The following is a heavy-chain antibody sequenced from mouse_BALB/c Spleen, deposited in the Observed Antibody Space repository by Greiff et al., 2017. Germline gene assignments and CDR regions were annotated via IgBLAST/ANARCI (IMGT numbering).Heavy chain of an antibody. Sequence: VQLKQSGPELVKPGASVKISCKASGYTFTDYNMHWVKQSHGKSLEWIGYIYPYNGGTGYNQKFKSKATLTVDNSSSTAYMELRSLTSEDSAVYYCARGGWLLEMDYWGQGTSVTVSS. CDR1: GYTFTDYN. D-gene: IGHD2-3*01. V-gene: IGHV1S29*02. CDR2: IYPYNGGT. J-gene: IGHJ4*01. CDR3: ARGGWLLEMDY.